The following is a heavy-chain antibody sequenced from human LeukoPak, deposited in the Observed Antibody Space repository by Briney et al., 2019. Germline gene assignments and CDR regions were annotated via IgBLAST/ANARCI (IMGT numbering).Heavy chain of an antibody. CDR2: IYTSGST. D-gene: IGHD6-19*01. CDR3: ARDIFGGYSSGWYYDAFDI. Sequence: SETLSPTCTVSGGSISSYYWSWIRQPAGKGLEWIGRIYTSGSTNYNPSLKSRVTMSVDTSKNQFSLKLSSVTAADTAVYYCARDIFGGYSSGWYYDAFDIWGQGTMVTVSS. V-gene: IGHV4-4*07. CDR1: GGSISSYY. J-gene: IGHJ3*02.